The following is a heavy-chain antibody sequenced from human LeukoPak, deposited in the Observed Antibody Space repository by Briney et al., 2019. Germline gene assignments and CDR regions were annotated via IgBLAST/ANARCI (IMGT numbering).Heavy chain of an antibody. Sequence: PGRSLRLSCAASGFTFDDYAMHWVRQAPGKGLEWVSGINWNSGSIGYADSVKGRFTISRDNAKNSLYLQMNSLRAEDTAVYYCAKDMGWELKGGVYWGQGTLVTVSS. V-gene: IGHV3-9*01. J-gene: IGHJ4*02. CDR1: GFTFDDYA. D-gene: IGHD1-26*01. CDR3: AKDMGWELKGGVY. CDR2: INWNSGSI.